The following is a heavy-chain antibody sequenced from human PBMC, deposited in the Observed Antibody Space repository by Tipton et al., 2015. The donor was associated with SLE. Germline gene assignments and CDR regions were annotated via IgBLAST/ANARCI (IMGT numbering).Heavy chain of an antibody. J-gene: IGHJ4*02. CDR2: IYYSGST. CDR1: GGSISSGDYY. D-gene: IGHD6-13*01. CDR3: ARDKSSSREFDY. V-gene: IGHV4-61*08. Sequence: TLSLTCTVSGGSISSGDYYWSWIRQPPGKGLEWIGYIYYSGSTNYNPSLKSRVTISVDTSKNQFSLKLSSVTAADTAVYYCARDKSSSREFDYWGQGTLVTVSS.